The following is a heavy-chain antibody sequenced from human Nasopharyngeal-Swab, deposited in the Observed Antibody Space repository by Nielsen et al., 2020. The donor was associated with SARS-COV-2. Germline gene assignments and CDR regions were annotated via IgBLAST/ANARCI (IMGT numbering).Heavy chain of an antibody. CDR2: ISYDGSNK. Sequence: GESLKISCAASGFPFRRSAMHWVRQAPGKGLDWVAVISYDGSNKYYADSVKGRFTISRDNSKNTLYLQMNSLRAEDTAVYYCARPLTGYYYFDYWGQGTLVTVSS. D-gene: IGHD3-9*01. V-gene: IGHV3-30*04. CDR3: ARPLTGYYYFDY. J-gene: IGHJ4*02. CDR1: GFPFRRSA.